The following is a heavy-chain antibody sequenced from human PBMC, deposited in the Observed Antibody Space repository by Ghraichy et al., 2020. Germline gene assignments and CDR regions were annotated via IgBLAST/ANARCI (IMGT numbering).Heavy chain of an antibody. J-gene: IGHJ4*02. CDR3: AKDDIWSIFGVVPSIDY. CDR1: GFTFSSYA. CDR2: ISGSGGST. D-gene: IGHD3-3*01. V-gene: IGHV3-23*01. Sequence: LSLTCAASGFTFSSYAMSWVRQAPGKGLEWVSAISGSGGSTYYADSVKGRFTISRDNSKNTLYLQMNSLRAEDTAVYYCAKDDIWSIFGVVPSIDYWGQGTLVTVSS.